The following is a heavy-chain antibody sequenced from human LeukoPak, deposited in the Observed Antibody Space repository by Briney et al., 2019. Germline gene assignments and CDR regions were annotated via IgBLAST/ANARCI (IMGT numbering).Heavy chain of an antibody. CDR2: FDPEDGET. D-gene: IGHD1-26*01. CDR3: ARDYRSTFDY. V-gene: IGHV1-24*01. Sequence: ASVKVSCKVSGYTLTELSMHWVRQAPGKGLEWMGGFDPEDGETIYAQKFQGRVTMTGDTSTDTAYMGLSGLRSEDTAVYYCARDYRSTFDYWGQGTLVTVSS. CDR1: GYTLTELS. J-gene: IGHJ4*02.